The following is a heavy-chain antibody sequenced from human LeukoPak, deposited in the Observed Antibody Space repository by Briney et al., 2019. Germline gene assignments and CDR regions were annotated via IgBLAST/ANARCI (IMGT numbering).Heavy chain of an antibody. CDR3: ARGPELERFDY. V-gene: IGHV1-69*05. D-gene: IGHD1-1*01. CDR1: GGTFNTYT. J-gene: IGHJ4*02. Sequence: ASVKVSCKASGGTFNTYTITWVRQDPGQGLEWMGGIIPIFGTANYAQKFQGRVTITTDESTSTAYMELSSLRSDDTAVYYCARGPELERFDYWGQGTLVTVSS. CDR2: IIPIFGTA.